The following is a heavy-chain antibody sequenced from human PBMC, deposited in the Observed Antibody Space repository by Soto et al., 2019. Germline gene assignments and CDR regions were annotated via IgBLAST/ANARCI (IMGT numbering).Heavy chain of an antibody. CDR3: ARDRYYFASGVDFDY. V-gene: IGHV1-46*03. CDR1: GYTFTSYH. CDR2: INPNAGST. D-gene: IGHD3-10*01. J-gene: IGHJ4*02. Sequence: QVQLVQSGAEVKKPGASVKVSCKASGYTFTSYHMHWVRQAPGQGLEWMGTINPNAGSTTYALKFRGRVAMTRDTSTTTVYMELSSLRSEDTAVYYCARDRYYFASGVDFDYWGQGTLVTVSS.